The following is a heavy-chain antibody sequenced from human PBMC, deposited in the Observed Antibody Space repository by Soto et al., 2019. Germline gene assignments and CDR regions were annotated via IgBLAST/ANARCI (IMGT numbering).Heavy chain of an antibody. Sequence: PGGSLRLSCAASGFTFSSYSMNWVRQAPGKGLEWVSYISISSSTIYYADSGKGRFTISRDNAKNALYLQMNSLRAEDTAVYYCARSIAARLNWFDPWGQGTLVTVSS. J-gene: IGHJ5*02. CDR3: ARSIAARLNWFDP. V-gene: IGHV3-48*01. CDR1: GFTFSSYS. CDR2: ISISSSTI. D-gene: IGHD6-6*01.